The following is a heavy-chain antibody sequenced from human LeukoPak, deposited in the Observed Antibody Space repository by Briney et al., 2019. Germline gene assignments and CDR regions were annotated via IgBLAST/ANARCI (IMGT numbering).Heavy chain of an antibody. V-gene: IGHV3-21*01. CDR2: ISSSSSYI. D-gene: IGHD3-9*01. CDR1: GFTFSSYS. CDR3: ARDEISECDILTGYYVNAFDI. J-gene: IGHJ3*02. Sequence: GGSLRLSCAASGFTFSSYSMNWVRQAPGKGLGWVSSISSSSSYIYYAGSGKGRFTISRDNAKNSLYLQMNSLRAEDTAVYYCARDEISECDILTGYYVNAFDIWGQGTMVTVSS.